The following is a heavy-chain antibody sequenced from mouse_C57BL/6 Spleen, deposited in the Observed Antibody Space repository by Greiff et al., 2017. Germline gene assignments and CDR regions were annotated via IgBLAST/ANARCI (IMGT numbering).Heavy chain of an antibody. CDR2: ISSGSSTI. CDR1: GFTFSDYG. D-gene: IGHD2-5*01. Sequence: EVQLVESGGGLVKPGGSLKLSCAASGFTFSDYGMHWVRQAPEKGLEWVAYISSGSSTIYYADTVKGRFTISRDNAKNTLFLQMTSLRSEDTAMYYCARTGYSNYVWFAYWGQGTLVTVSA. CDR3: ARTGYSNYVWFAY. J-gene: IGHJ3*01. V-gene: IGHV5-17*01.